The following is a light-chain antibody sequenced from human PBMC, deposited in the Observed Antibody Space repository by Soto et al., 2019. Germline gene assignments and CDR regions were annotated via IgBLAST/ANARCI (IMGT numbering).Light chain of an antibody. CDR2: EGS. V-gene: IGLV2-23*03. CDR3: CSYAGSSTFVV. Sequence: QSALTQPASVSGSPGQSITISCTGTSSDVRSYNLVSWYQQYPGKAPKLMIYEGSTRPSGVSNRFSGSKSGNTASLTISGLQAEDEADYYCCSYAGSSTFVVFGGGTKLTVL. J-gene: IGLJ2*01. CDR1: SSDVRSYNL.